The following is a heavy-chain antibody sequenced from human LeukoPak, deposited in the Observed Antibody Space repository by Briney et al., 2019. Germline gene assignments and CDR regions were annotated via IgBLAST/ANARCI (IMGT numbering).Heavy chain of an antibody. Sequence: SVKVSCKASGFTFTSSSVQWVGQARGQRLEWIGWIVVGSGNINYAQKFQERVTITRDMSTSTAYMELSSLRSEDTAVYYCVADGFQKEGNAFDIWGQGTMVAVSP. J-gene: IGHJ3*02. D-gene: IGHD1-1*01. CDR1: GFTFTSSS. V-gene: IGHV1-58*01. CDR3: VADGFQKEGNAFDI. CDR2: IVVGSGNI.